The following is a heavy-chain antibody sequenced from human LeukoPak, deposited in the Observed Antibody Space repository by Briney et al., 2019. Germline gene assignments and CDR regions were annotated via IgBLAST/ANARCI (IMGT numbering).Heavy chain of an antibody. CDR2: IRYDGTIK. D-gene: IGHD3-10*01. Sequence: SGGSLRLSCAASGFAFSNYGIHWVRQAPGKGLEWVAFIRYDGTIKKYADSVKGRFTISRDNSKNTLFLQMNSLRIKDTAVYYCARSTGDFGESLPDYWGQGTLVTVSS. V-gene: IGHV3-30*02. J-gene: IGHJ4*02. CDR3: ARSTGDFGESLPDY. CDR1: GFAFSNYG.